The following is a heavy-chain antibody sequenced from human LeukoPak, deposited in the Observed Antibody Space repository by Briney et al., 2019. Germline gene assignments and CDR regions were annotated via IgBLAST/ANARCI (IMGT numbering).Heavy chain of an antibody. CDR2: ISAYNGNT. CDR1: GYTFTSYG. J-gene: IGHJ4*02. CDR3: ARATVTIAATGAIFDY. Sequence: ASVKVSCKASGYTFTSYGISWVRQAPGQGLEWMGWISAYNGNTNYAQKLQGRVTMTTDTSTSTAYTELRSLRSDDTAVYYCARATVTIAATGAIFDYWGQGTLVSVSS. V-gene: IGHV1-18*01. D-gene: IGHD6-25*01.